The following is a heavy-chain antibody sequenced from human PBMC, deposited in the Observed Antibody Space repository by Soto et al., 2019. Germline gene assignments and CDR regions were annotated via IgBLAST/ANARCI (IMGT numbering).Heavy chain of an antibody. V-gene: IGHV1-69*06. J-gene: IGHJ4*02. CDR2: IIPIFGTA. D-gene: IGHD1-26*01. CDR3: ARDGGLSGSYAFEY. Sequence: GASVKISCKASGGTFSSYAISWVREAPGQGLEWMGGIIPIFGTANYAQKFQGRVTITADKSTSTAYMELSSLRSEDTAVYYCARDGGLSGSYAFEYWGKETLVTVSS. CDR1: GGTFSSYA.